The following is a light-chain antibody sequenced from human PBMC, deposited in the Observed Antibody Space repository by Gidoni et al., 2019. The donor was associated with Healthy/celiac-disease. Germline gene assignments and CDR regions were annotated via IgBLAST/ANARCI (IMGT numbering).Light chain of an antibody. CDR3: QQSYSTPT. V-gene: IGKV1-39*01. CDR2: AAS. CDR1: QSISSY. J-gene: IGKJ2*01. Sequence: DIQMTQSPSSLSASVGDRVTITCRASQSISSYLNWYQQKPVKAPKLLIYAASSLQSGVPSRFSGSGSGTDFTLTISSLQPEDFATYYCQQSYSTPTFGQXTKLEIK.